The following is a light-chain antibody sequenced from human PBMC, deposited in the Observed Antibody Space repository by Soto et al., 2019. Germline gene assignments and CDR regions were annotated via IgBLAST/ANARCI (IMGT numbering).Light chain of an antibody. Sequence: QSVLTQPASVSGSAGPSIASSCTATSSDVGGYDYASWYQHHPGKAPKLMIYDVSNRPSGVSNRFSGSKSGNTASLTISGLQAEDEADYYCSSYTSSSVPVFGGGTQLTVL. J-gene: IGLJ7*01. V-gene: IGLV2-14*03. CDR1: SSDVGGYDY. CDR2: DVS. CDR3: SSYTSSSVPV.